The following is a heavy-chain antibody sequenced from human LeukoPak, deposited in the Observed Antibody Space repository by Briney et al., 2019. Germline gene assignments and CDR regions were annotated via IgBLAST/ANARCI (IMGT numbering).Heavy chain of an antibody. CDR3: ARDPDYYDSSGNN. CDR1: GGXFSSYA. Sequence: ASVKVSCKASGGXFSSYAISWVRQAPGQGLEWMGGIIPIFGTANYAQKFQGRVTITADESTSTAYMELSSLRSEDTAVYYCARDPDYYDSSGNNWGQGTLVTVSS. V-gene: IGHV1-69*01. D-gene: IGHD3-22*01. CDR2: IIPIFGTA. J-gene: IGHJ4*02.